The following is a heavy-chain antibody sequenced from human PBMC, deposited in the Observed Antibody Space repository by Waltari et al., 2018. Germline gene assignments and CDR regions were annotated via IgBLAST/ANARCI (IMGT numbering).Heavy chain of an antibody. Sequence: PSETLSLTCTVSGGSISSYYWSWIRQPAGKGLEWIGRIYTSGSTNYNPSLKSRVTISVDKSKNQFSLKLSSVTAADTAVYYCACIAVAGTVDYWGQGTLVTVSS. CDR1: GGSISSYY. D-gene: IGHD6-19*01. V-gene: IGHV4-4*07. CDR3: ACIAVAGTVDY. CDR2: IYTSGST. J-gene: IGHJ4*02.